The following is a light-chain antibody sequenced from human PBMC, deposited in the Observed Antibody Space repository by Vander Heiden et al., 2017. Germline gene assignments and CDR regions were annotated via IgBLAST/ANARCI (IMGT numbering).Light chain of an antibody. J-gene: IGLJ1*01. V-gene: IGLV2-11*01. CDR2: DVS. Sequence: SPLTPPRPVSGSPGPSVTISCTGTSSDVGGYNYVSWYQQHPGKAPKLMIYDVSKRPSGVPDRFSGAKSGNTASRTISGLQAEDEADYYCCSYAGSYVFGTGTKVTVL. CDR3: CSYAGSYV. CDR1: SSDVGGYNY.